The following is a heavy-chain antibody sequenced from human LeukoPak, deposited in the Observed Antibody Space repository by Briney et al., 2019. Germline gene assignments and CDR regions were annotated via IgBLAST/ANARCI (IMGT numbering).Heavy chain of an antibody. Sequence: SETLSLTCTVSGGSISSYYWSWIRQPAGKGLEWIGRIYTSGSTNYNPSLERQVTMSVDTSKNQFSLRLSSVTAADTAVYYCARAGTMVRGVTSWRGPIDYWGQGTLVTVSS. D-gene: IGHD3-10*01. CDR3: ARAGTMVRGVTSWRGPIDY. CDR1: GGSISSYY. J-gene: IGHJ4*02. V-gene: IGHV4-4*07. CDR2: IYTSGST.